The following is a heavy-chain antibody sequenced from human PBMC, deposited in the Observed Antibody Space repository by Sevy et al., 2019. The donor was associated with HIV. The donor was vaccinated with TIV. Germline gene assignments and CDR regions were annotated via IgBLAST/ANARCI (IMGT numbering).Heavy chain of an antibody. CDR1: GFTFSSYS. CDR3: AREDSNYVWFDP. V-gene: IGHV3-21*01. J-gene: IGHJ5*02. Sequence: GGSLRLSCAASGFTFSSYSMNWVRQAPGKGLEWVSSISSSSSYIYYADSVKGRFTISRDNAKNSLYLQMNSLRAEDTAVYYWAREDSNYVWFDPWGQGTLVTVSS. D-gene: IGHD4-4*01. CDR2: ISSSSSYI.